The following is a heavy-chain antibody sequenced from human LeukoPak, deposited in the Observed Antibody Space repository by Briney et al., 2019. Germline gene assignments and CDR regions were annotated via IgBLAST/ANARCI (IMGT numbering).Heavy chain of an antibody. CDR3: ARHAIVVVVAAHSSFDY. V-gene: IGHV4-59*04. CDR1: GGSISNKY. Sequence: SETLSLTCTVSGGSISNKYWSWIRQPPGKGLEWIGYIYYSGSTYYNPSLKSRVTISVDTSKNQFSLKLSSVTAADTAVYYCARHAIVVVVAAHSSFDYWGQGTLVTVSS. J-gene: IGHJ4*02. D-gene: IGHD2-15*01. CDR2: IYYSGST.